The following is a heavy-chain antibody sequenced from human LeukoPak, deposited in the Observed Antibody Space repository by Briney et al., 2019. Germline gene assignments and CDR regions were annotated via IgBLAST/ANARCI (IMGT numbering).Heavy chain of an antibody. CDR3: ARTLWFGELWTYYYCYMDV. CDR2: INTNTGNP. J-gene: IGHJ6*03. D-gene: IGHD3-10*01. CDR1: GYTFTSYA. V-gene: IGHV7-4-1*02. Sequence: ASVKVSCKASGYTFTSYAMNWVRQAPGQGLEWMGWINTNTGNPTYAQGFTGRFVFSLDTSVSTAYLQISSLKAEDTAVYYCARTLWFGELWTYYYCYMDVWGKGTTVTVSS.